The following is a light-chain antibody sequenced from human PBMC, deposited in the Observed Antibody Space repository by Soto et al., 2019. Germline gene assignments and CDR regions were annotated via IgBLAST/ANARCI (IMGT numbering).Light chain of an antibody. V-gene: IGKV3-20*01. J-gene: IGKJ2*01. CDR3: QQYGSSPRYT. CDR1: QSISNNY. Sequence: VVLTQSPSTLSLSPGERATLSCRASQSISNNYLAWYQHRPGQAPRLLIYGASKRATGIPDRFSGSGSGTVFTLTISGLEPEDFAVYYCQQYGSSPRYTFGQGTKLEI. CDR2: GAS.